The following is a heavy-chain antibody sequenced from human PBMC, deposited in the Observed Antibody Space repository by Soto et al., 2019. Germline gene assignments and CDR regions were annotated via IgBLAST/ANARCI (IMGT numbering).Heavy chain of an antibody. D-gene: IGHD2-2*01. CDR2: INHSGST. CDR3: ASHGVGYCSIISCHEVPNCFEL. CDR1: GGSFSGYY. V-gene: IGHV4-34*01. Sequence: SETLSLTCAVCGGSFSGYYWSWIRQPPGKGLEWIGEINHSGSTNYNPSLKSRVTISVDTSKNQFSLKLSSVTAADTAVYYCASHGVGYCSIISCHEVPNCFELWGKGTLVTLSS. J-gene: IGHJ5*02.